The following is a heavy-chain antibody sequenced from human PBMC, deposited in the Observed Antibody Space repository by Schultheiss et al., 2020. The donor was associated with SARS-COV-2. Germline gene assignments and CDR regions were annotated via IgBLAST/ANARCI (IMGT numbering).Heavy chain of an antibody. D-gene: IGHD3-22*01. V-gene: IGHV1-46*03. CDR2: INPSGSST. CDR1: GYSLTSYY. J-gene: IGHJ4*03. CDR3: AREVRDYDSSGYSFDY. Sequence: GESLKIFCKGSGYSLTSYYMHWVRQAPGQGLEWMGIINPSGSSTSYAQKCQGRVTMTRDTSTSTVYMELSSLRSEDTAVYYCAREVRDYDSSGYSFDYWGQGTLVTVSS.